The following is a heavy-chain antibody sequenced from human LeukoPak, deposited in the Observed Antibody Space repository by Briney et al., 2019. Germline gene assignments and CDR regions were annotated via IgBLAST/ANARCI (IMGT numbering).Heavy chain of an antibody. D-gene: IGHD6-19*01. CDR3: ARRSSGWYWGYFQH. Sequence: GGSLRLSCAASGFTFTSHWMSWVRQAPGKGLGWVANIKQDGSEKYYVDSVKGRFTISRDNAKNSLYLQMNSLRAEDTAVYYCARRSSGWYWGYFQHWGQGTLVTVSS. J-gene: IGHJ1*01. CDR2: IKQDGSEK. V-gene: IGHV3-7*03. CDR1: GFTFTSHW.